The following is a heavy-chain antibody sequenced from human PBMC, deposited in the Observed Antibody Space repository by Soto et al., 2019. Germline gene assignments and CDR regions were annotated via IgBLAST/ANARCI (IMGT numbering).Heavy chain of an antibody. Sequence: QVQLVESGGGVVQPGRSLRLSCAASGFTFSSYTMHWVRQAPGKGLGWVAVISHDGLKKYYADSVKGRFTSSRDNSKNTLDLQMNSLRAEDTAVYYCARVVAAAGTYFDYWGQGTLVTVSS. CDR1: GFTFSSYT. D-gene: IGHD6-13*01. CDR2: ISHDGLKK. J-gene: IGHJ4*02. V-gene: IGHV3-30-3*01. CDR3: ARVVAAAGTYFDY.